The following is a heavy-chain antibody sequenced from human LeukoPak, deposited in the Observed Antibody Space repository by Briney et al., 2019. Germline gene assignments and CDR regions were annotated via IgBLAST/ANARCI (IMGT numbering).Heavy chain of an antibody. CDR2: ISWNNGSI. CDR1: GFTFDDYA. Sequence: PGGSLRLSCAASGFTFDDYAMHWVRQAPGKGLEWVSGISWNNGSIGYADSVKGRFTISRDNAKNSLYLQMNSLRAEDMALYYCAKGQYSSGWYVFDYWGQGTLVTVSS. J-gene: IGHJ4*02. D-gene: IGHD6-19*01. CDR3: AKGQYSSGWYVFDY. V-gene: IGHV3-9*03.